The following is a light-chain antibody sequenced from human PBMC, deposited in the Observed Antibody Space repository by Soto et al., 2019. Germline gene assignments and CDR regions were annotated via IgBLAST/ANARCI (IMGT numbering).Light chain of an antibody. Sequence: QSALTQPPSASGSPGQSVTISCTGTSSDVGRYNYVSWYQQHPGKAPKLMIYEVSKQPSGVPDRFSGSKSGYTASLTVSGLQAEDEADYYCSSYAGINNLGVFGGGTKLTVL. CDR2: EVS. CDR3: SSYAGINNLGV. J-gene: IGLJ2*01. CDR1: SSDVGRYNY. V-gene: IGLV2-8*01.